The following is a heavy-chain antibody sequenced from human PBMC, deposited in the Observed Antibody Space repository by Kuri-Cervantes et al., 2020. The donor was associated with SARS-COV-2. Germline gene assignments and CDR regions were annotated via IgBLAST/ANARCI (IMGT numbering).Heavy chain of an antibody. V-gene: IGHV3-23*01. J-gene: IGHJ5*02. CDR2: ISGSGGST. D-gene: IGHD6-19*01. CDR3: AKSGSGWYGGGRDWFDP. Sequence: GGSLRLSCAASGFTVSSNYMSWVRQAPGKGLEWVSAISGSGGSTYYADSVKGRFTISRDNSKNTLYLQMNSLRAEDTAVYYCAKSGSGWYGGGRDWFDPWGQGTLVTVSS. CDR1: GFTVSSNY.